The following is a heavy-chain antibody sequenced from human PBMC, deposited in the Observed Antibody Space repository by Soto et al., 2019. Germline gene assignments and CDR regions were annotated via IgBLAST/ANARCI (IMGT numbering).Heavy chain of an antibody. J-gene: IGHJ3*02. D-gene: IGHD3-22*01. V-gene: IGHV1-3*01. CDR2: INAGNGNT. CDR1: GYTFTSYA. Sequence: ASVKVSCKASGYTFTSYAMHWVRQAPGQRLEWMGWINAGNGNTKYSQKFQGRVTITRDTSASTAYMELSSLRSEDTAVYYCARGYYDSSGYLGAFDIWGQGTMVTVSS. CDR3: ARGYYDSSGYLGAFDI.